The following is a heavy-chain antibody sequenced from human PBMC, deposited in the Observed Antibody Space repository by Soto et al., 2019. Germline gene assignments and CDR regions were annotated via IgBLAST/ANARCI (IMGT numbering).Heavy chain of an antibody. CDR3: ARAPRLYYFDY. V-gene: IGHV4-59*01. J-gene: IGHJ4*02. Sequence: PSETLSLPCTVSGGPISSYYWSWIRAPPGKGLEWIGYIYNSGTTDYNPSLKSRVTISVDTSKNQFSLKVNSVTAADTAVYYCARAPRLYYFDYWGQGTLVTVSS. CDR1: GGPISSYY. CDR2: IYNSGTT. D-gene: IGHD3-22*01.